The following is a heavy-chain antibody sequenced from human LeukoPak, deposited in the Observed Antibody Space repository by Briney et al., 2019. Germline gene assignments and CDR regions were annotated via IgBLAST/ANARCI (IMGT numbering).Heavy chain of an antibody. Sequence: GASVKVSCKASGYTFTNYGITWVRQAPGQGLEWMGWISAYNANTNYAQKVQGRVTMTTDTSTSTVYVELRSLRSDDTAIYYCARTDYDILTGARMDVWGKGTTVTVSS. J-gene: IGHJ6*04. CDR1: GYTFTNYG. V-gene: IGHV1-18*04. CDR3: ARTDYDILTGARMDV. D-gene: IGHD3-9*01. CDR2: ISAYNANT.